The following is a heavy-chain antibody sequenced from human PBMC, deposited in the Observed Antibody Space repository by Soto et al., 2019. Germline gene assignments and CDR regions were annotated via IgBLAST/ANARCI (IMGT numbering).Heavy chain of an antibody. CDR3: ARGPTEELYGMDV. D-gene: IGHD1-7*01. Sequence: SDTLSHTCAVSGGSISSSNWWSWVRQPPGKGLEWIGEIYHSGSTNYNPSLKSRVTISVDKSKNQFSLKLSSVTAADTAVYYCARGPTEELYGMDVWGQGTTVTVSS. CDR1: GGSISSSNW. CDR2: IYHSGST. V-gene: IGHV4-4*02. J-gene: IGHJ6*02.